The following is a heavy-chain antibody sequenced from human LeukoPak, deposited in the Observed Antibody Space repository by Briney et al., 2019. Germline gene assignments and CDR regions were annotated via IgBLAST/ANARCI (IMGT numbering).Heavy chain of an antibody. V-gene: IGHV1-8*01. CDR1: GYTFTNYD. J-gene: IGHJ6*03. CDR2: MNPNSGKR. CDR3: VRGRGEYYYYYVDV. Sequence: ASVKVSCKASGYTFTNYDVNWVRQATGQGLEWMGWMNPNSGKRGYAQKFQGRVTMTRNTSISTAYMEMSSLTSEDTAVYYCVRGRGEYYYYYVDVWGKGTTVTVPS. D-gene: IGHD2/OR15-2a*01.